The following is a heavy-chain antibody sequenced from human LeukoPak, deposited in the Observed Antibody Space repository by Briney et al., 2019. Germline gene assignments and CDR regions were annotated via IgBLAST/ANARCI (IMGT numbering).Heavy chain of an antibody. CDR2: ISGSGGST. Sequence: PGGSLRLSCAASGFTFSNAWMSWVRQAPGKGLEWVSAISGSGGSTYYADSVKGRFTISRDNSKNTLYLQMNSLRAEDTAVYYCARDSYYFDYWGQGTLVTVSS. J-gene: IGHJ4*02. V-gene: IGHV3-23*01. CDR1: GFTFSNAW. D-gene: IGHD6-6*01. CDR3: ARDSYYFDY.